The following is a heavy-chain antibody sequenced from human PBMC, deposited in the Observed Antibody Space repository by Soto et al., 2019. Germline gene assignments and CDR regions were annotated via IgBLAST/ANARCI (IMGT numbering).Heavy chain of an antibody. D-gene: IGHD3-9*01. V-gene: IGHV3-11*06. Sequence: QVQLVESGGGLVKPGGSLRLSCAASGFTFSDYYMSWIRQAPGKGLEWVSYISSSSSYTNYADSVKGRFTISRDNAKNSLYLQMNSLRAEDTAVYYCARALPYYDILTGYFTSNGKPYGMDVWGQGTTVTVSS. CDR3: ARALPYYDILTGYFTSNGKPYGMDV. J-gene: IGHJ6*02. CDR2: ISSSSSYT. CDR1: GFTFSDYY.